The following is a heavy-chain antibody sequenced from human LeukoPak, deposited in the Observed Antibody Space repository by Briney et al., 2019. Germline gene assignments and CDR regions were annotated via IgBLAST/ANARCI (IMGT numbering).Heavy chain of an antibody. CDR3: ARREFYITGSHYYFDN. D-gene: IGHD3-9*01. CDR2: IYPGESET. Sequence: GASVKISCKGSGYSFTNYWIGWVRQMAGKGLEWMGIIYPGESETRYSPSFQGQVTISVDKSINTAYLQWTSLKASDTAIYYCARREFYITGSHYYFDNWGQGTLVSVSS. J-gene: IGHJ4*02. V-gene: IGHV5-51*01. CDR1: GYSFTNYW.